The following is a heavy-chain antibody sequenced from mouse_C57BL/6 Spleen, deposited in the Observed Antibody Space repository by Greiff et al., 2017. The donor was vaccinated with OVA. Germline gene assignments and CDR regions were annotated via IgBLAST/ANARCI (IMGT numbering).Heavy chain of an antibody. V-gene: IGHV14-4*01. Sequence: EVQLQQSGAELVRPGASVKLSCTASGFNIKDDYMHWVKQRPAPGLEWIGWIAPENGDTEYASKFQGKATITADTASNTAYLQLSSLTSEDTAVYYCTRHYYGSSPWYFDVGGTGTTVTVSS. CDR1: GFNIKDDY. CDR2: IAPENGDT. D-gene: IGHD1-1*01. J-gene: IGHJ1*03. CDR3: TRHYYGSSPWYFDV.